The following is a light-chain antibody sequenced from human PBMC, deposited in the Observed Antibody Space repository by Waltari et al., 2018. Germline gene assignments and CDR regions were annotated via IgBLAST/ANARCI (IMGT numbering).Light chain of an antibody. CDR3: SSYTSSSTPYV. CDR1: SSDVGGYNY. Sequence: QSALTQPASVSGSPGQSITISCTGTSSDVGGYNYVSWYQQHPGKAPKLMIYDVSNRPSEVSNLFSGSKSGNTVSLTISGLQAEDEADYYCSSYTSSSTPYVFGTGTKVTVL. CDR2: DVS. V-gene: IGLV2-14*03. J-gene: IGLJ1*01.